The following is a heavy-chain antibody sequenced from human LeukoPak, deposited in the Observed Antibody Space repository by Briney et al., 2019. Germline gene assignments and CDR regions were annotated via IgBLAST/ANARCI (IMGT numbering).Heavy chain of an antibody. CDR3: ARAQKYYFDY. CDR1: GFTFSTFS. V-gene: IGHV3-48*02. J-gene: IGHJ4*02. D-gene: IGHD6-6*01. CDR2: ISSSSSPI. Sequence: GGSLRLSCAASGFTFSTFSMNWLRQAPGKGLEWVSYISSSSSPIYYADSVKGRFTISRDNAKNSLYLQMNSLRDEDTAVYYCARAQKYYFDYWGQGTLVTVSS.